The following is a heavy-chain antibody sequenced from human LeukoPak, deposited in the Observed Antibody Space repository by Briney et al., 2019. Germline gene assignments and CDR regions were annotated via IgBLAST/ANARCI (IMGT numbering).Heavy chain of an antibody. J-gene: IGHJ5*02. V-gene: IGHV4-34*01. D-gene: IGHD2-2*01. CDR1: GGSFSGYY. CDR3: ARDPTLYCSSTSCYSGWFDP. Sequence: SETLSLTCAVYGGSFSGYYWSWIRQPPGKGLEWIGEINHSGSTNYNPSLKSRVTISVDTSKNQFSLKLSSVTAADTAVYYCARDPTLYCSSTSCYSGWFDPWGQGTLVTVSS. CDR2: INHSGST.